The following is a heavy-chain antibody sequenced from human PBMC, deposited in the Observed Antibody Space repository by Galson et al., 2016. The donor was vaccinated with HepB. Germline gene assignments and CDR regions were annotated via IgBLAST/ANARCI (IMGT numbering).Heavy chain of an antibody. J-gene: IGHJ4*02. CDR1: GGSISRGDYQ. V-gene: IGHV4-30-4*01. Sequence: LSLTCRVSGGSISRGDYQWHWIRQPPGKGLEWIAYFYQNAGGANYNPSLASRVTISVDTSDRQFSLRLTSVTAADTALYYCARQYRGGPSDYWGQGTLVIVSS. CDR2: FYQNAGGA. CDR3: ARQYRGGPSDY. D-gene: IGHD5-12*01.